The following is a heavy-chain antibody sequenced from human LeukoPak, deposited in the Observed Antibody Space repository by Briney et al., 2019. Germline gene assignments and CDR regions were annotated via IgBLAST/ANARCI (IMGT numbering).Heavy chain of an antibody. D-gene: IGHD1-26*01. CDR2: ISSSSSYI. CDR3: ARDLSHWYSGSPFDY. J-gene: IGHJ4*02. CDR1: GFTFSSYS. V-gene: IGHV3-21*01. Sequence: PGGSLRLSCAASGFTFSSYSMNWVRQAPGKGLEWVSSISSSSSYIYYADSVKGRFTISRDNAKNSLYLQMNSLRAEDTAVYYCARDLSHWYSGSPFDYWGQGTLVTVSS.